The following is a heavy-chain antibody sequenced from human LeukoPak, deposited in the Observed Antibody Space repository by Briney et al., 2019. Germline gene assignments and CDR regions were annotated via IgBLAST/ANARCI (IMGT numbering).Heavy chain of an antibody. Sequence: HPGRSLRLSCAASGFTFSGYAMHWVRQAPGKGLEWVAVISYDGSNKYYADSVKGRFTISRDNSKNTLYLQMNSLRAEDTAVYYCAREDYYDSSGYRLLYYYYYGMDVLGQGTTVTVSS. CDR2: ISYDGSNK. CDR3: AREDYYDSSGYRLLYYYYYGMDV. CDR1: GFTFSGYA. D-gene: IGHD3-22*01. V-gene: IGHV3-30-3*01. J-gene: IGHJ6*02.